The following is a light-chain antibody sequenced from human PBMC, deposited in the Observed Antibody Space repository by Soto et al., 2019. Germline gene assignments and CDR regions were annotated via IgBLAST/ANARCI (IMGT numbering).Light chain of an antibody. J-gene: IGKJ4*01. CDR1: QSVSSSS. Sequence: EIVLTQSPGTLSLSPGERATLSCRASQSVSSSSLAWYQQKPGQAPRLLIYDASSRATGIPDRFSGSGSGTDFTLTISRLEPKDFAVYFCQQYGSSPLTFGGGTKVEIK. V-gene: IGKV3-20*01. CDR2: DAS. CDR3: QQYGSSPLT.